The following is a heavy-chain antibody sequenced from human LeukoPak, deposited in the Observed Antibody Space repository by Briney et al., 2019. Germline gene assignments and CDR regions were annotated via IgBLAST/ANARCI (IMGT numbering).Heavy chain of an antibody. CDR1: GFSASTYD. CDR2: IYTDGST. J-gene: IGHJ3*01. CDR3: ARSGAPDPY. D-gene: IGHD1-26*01. V-gene: IGHV3-53*01. Sequence: GGSLRLSCAVSGFSASTYDMSWVRQAPGKGLEWVSVIYTDGSTTYGDSVKGRFTMSRDNSKNTLYLQMNSLRAEDTAVYYCARSGAPDPYWGQGTMVTVSS.